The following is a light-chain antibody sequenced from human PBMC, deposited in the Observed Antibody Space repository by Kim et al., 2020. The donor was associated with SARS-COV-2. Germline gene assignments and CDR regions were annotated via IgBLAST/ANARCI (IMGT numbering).Light chain of an antibody. CDR1: SGHSSYA. J-gene: IGLJ3*02. CDR2: LNSDGSH. V-gene: IGLV4-69*01. Sequence: VKLTCTLSSGHSSYAIAGHQQQPEKGPRYLMKLNSDGSHSKGDGIPDRFSGSSSGAERYLTISSLQSEDEADYYCQTWGTGIHWVFGGGTQLTVL. CDR3: QTWGTGIHWV.